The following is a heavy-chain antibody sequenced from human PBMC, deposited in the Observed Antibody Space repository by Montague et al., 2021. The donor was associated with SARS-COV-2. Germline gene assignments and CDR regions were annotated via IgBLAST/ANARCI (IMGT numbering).Heavy chain of an antibody. CDR1: GGSISSGGYY. Sequence: TLSLTCTVSGGSISSGGYYWSWIRQHPGKGLEWIGYIYYSGSTYYNPSLKSRVTISVGTSKNQFSLKLSSVTAADKAVYYCARARITMIVVVNAFDIWGQGTMVTVSS. CDR2: IYYSGST. J-gene: IGHJ3*02. V-gene: IGHV4-31*03. CDR3: ARARITMIVVVNAFDI. D-gene: IGHD3-22*01.